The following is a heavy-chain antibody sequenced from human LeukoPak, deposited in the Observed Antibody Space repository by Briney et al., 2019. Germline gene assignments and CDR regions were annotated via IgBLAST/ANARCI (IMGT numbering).Heavy chain of an antibody. CDR3: ARAPWGELTDY. CDR2: ISSSGSTI. CDR1: GFTFSSYE. D-gene: IGHD3-16*01. J-gene: IGHJ4*02. V-gene: IGHV3-48*03. Sequence: GGSLRLTCAASGFTFSSYEMNWVRQAPGKGLEWVSYISSSGSTIYYADSVKGRFTISRDNAKNSLYLQMNSLRAEDTAVYYCARAPWGELTDYWGQGTLATVSS.